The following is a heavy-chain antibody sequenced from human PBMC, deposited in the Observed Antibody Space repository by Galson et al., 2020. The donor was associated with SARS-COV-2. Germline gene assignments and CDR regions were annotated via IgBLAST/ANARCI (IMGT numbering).Heavy chain of an antibody. V-gene: IGHV5-51*01. D-gene: IGHD3-22*01. CDR2: IYPGDSNT. CDR1: GYSFTSYW. Sequence: GESLKISCKGSGYSFTSYWIGWVRQMPGKGLEWMGIIYPGDSNTRYSPSFQGQVTISADKSISTAYLQWSSLKASDTAMYYCARRAYYDSSGYYYFDYWGQGTLVTVSS. CDR3: ARRAYYDSSGYYYFDY. J-gene: IGHJ4*02.